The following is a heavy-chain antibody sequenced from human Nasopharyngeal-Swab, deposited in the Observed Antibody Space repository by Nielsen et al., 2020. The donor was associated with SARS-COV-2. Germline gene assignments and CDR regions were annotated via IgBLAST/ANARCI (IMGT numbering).Heavy chain of an antibody. CDR2: ISAYNGNT. V-gene: IGHV1-18*01. CDR3: ARAGDRFGELLFFDY. J-gene: IGHJ4*02. Sequence: WVRQAPGQGLEWMGWISAYNGNTNYAQKLQGRVTMTTDTSTGTAYMELRSLRSDDTAVYYCARAGDRFGELLFFDYWGQGNLVPSPQ. D-gene: IGHD3-10*01.